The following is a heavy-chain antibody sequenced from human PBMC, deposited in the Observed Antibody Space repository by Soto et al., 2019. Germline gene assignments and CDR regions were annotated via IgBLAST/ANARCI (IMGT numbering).Heavy chain of an antibody. V-gene: IGHV3-7*01. CDR2: IKQDGSEI. J-gene: IGHJ1*01. D-gene: IGHD4-4*01. CDR3: AIPARGDDYSA. CDR1: GFTFRNYW. Sequence: EIQLVESGGGLVQPGGSLRLSCAASGFTFRNYWMNWARQAPGKGLEWVANIKQDGSEIYYVDAVKGRFTISRDNAENSLYLQMNSLRAEDTAVYYCAIPARGDDYSAWGQCTLVTVSS.